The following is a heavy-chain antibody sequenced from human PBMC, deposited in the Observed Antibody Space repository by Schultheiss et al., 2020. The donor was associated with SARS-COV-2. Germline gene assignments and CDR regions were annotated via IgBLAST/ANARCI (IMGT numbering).Heavy chain of an antibody. CDR1: GFTFSSYA. CDR3: ATGRITIFGVVPHDAFDI. D-gene: IGHD3-3*01. V-gene: IGHV3-64*04. J-gene: IGHJ3*02. CDR2: ISGSGGST. Sequence: GGSLRLSCSASGFTFSSYAMHWVRQAPGKGLEYVSAISGSGGSTYYADSVKGRFTISRDNSKNTLYLQMNSLRAEDTAVYYCATGRITIFGVVPHDAFDIWGQGTMVTV.